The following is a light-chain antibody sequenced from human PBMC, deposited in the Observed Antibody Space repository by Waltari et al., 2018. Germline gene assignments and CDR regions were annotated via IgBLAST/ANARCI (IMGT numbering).Light chain of an antibody. CDR1: SSNIGKNT. CDR2: TDN. CDR3: STWDDSLNGRV. Sequence: QSVLTQPPSASGTPGQGVTISCSGSSSNIGKNTVSWYQQFPGTAPKLLIHTDNQRPSGVPDRFAGSKACTSASLAISGLQSEDQGHYYCSTWDDSLNGRVFGGGTEVTVL. V-gene: IGLV1-44*01. J-gene: IGLJ3*02.